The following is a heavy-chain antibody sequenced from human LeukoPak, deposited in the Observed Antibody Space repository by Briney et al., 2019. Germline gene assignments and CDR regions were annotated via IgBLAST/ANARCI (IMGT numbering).Heavy chain of an antibody. J-gene: IGHJ3*02. V-gene: IGHV1-69*01. Sequence: GSSVKVSCKASGGTFSSYAISWVRQAPGQGLEWMGGIIPIFGTANYTQKFQGRVTITADESTSTAYMELSSLRSEDTAVYYCARVWGEYCSSTSCFDAFDIWGQGTMVTVSS. CDR1: GGTFSSYA. D-gene: IGHD2-2*01. CDR3: ARVWGEYCSSTSCFDAFDI. CDR2: IIPIFGTA.